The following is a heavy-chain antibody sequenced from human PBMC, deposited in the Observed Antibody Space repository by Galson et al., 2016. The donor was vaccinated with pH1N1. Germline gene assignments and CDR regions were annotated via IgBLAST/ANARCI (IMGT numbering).Heavy chain of an antibody. J-gene: IGHJ4*02. CDR3: ARRGINGTDF. CDR2: IYPGDSDT. D-gene: IGHD1/OR15-1a*01. Sequence: QSGAEVKKSGESLKISCKGSGYSFKSYWIAWVRQMPGKGLEWMGIIYPGDSDTRYSPSFLGQVIMSADKSISTPVLQWSSLNASDTAMYYCARRGINGTDFWGQGTLVTVSS. V-gene: IGHV5-51*01. CDR1: GYSFKSYW.